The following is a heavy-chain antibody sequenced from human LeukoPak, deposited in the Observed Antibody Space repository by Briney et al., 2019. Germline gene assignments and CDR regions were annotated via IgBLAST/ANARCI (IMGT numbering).Heavy chain of an antibody. CDR1: GYTFTGYY. D-gene: IGHD5-18*01. V-gene: IGHV1-2*02. J-gene: IGHJ4*02. CDR3: AKEGRGYSYGYDFDY. Sequence: GASVKVSCKASGYTFTGYYMHWVRQAPGQGLEWMGWISAYNGNTNYAQKFQGRVTMTRDTSISTAYMELSRLRSDDTAVYYCAKEGRGYSYGYDFDYWGQGTLVTVSS. CDR2: ISAYNGNT.